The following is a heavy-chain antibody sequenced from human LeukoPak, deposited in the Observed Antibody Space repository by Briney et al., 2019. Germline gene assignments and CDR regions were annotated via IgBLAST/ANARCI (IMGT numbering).Heavy chain of an antibody. D-gene: IGHD4-23*01. J-gene: IGHJ2*01. Sequence: SVKVSCKASGGTFSSYAISWVRQAPGQGLEWMGRIIPILGIANYAQKFQGRVTITADKSTSTAYMELSSLRSEDTAVYYCARDRGETVVTPGWYFDLWGRGTLVTVSS. CDR1: GGTFSSYA. V-gene: IGHV1-69*04. CDR3: ARDRGETVVTPGWYFDL. CDR2: IIPILGIA.